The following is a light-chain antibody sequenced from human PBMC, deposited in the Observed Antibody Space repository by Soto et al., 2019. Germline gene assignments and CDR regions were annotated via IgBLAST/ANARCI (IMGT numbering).Light chain of an antibody. CDR3: QQDYSTPPFT. CDR1: QSLLYSSNNKNY. J-gene: IGKJ3*01. CDR2: WAS. V-gene: IGKV4-1*01. Sequence: DIVMTQSPDSLAVSLGERATINCKSSQSLLYSSNNKNYLAWYQQKPGQPPKLLIYWASARESGVPDRFSGSGSGTDFTLTISSLQAEDVAVYYCQQDYSTPPFTFGPGTKVDIK.